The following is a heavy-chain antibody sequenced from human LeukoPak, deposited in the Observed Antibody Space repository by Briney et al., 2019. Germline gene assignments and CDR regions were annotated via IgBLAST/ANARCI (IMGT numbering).Heavy chain of an antibody. CDR1: GGTFSSYA. V-gene: IGHV1-69*05. D-gene: IGHD6-13*01. CDR2: IIPIFGTA. CDR3: TAGSRDYYYMDV. J-gene: IGHJ6*03. Sequence: SVKVSCKASGGTFSSYAISWVRQAPGQGLEWMGRIIPIFGTANYAQKFQGRVTITTDESTSTAYMELSSLRSEDTAVYYCTAGSRDYYYMDVWGKGTTVTVSS.